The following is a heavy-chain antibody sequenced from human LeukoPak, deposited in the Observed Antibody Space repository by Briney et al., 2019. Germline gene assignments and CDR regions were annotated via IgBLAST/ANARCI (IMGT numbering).Heavy chain of an antibody. CDR1: GGSISSSDYY. Sequence: SETLSLTCTVSGGSISSSDYYWSWIRQPPGKGLEWIGYIYYSGSTNYNPSLKSRVTISVDTSKNQFSLKLSSVTAADTAVYYCARRAAAGPPLLDYWGQGTLVTVSS. D-gene: IGHD6-13*01. CDR3: ARRAAAGPPLLDY. J-gene: IGHJ4*02. V-gene: IGHV4-61*08. CDR2: IYYSGST.